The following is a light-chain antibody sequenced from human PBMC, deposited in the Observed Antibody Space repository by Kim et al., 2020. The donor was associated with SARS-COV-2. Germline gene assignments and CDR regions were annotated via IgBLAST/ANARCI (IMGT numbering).Light chain of an antibody. J-gene: IGLJ3*02. CDR2: HTS. CDR1: TEAVNSGHY. V-gene: IGLV7-46*01. Sequence: GGVVTLTCGSSTEAVNSGHYPYWFQQNPGQAPRTLIYHTSNKQAWAPARFSGSRVGGKAALTLSGAQPEDEAEYYCLLAYSGARVFGGGTQLTVL. CDR3: LLAYSGARV.